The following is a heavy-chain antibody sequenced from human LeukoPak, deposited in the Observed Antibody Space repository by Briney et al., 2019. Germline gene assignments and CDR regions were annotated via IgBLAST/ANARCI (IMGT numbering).Heavy chain of an antibody. Sequence: GGSLSLSCAASGVTFSRYAMTWVRHAPGKGLEWVSAISGCDGSTYSADSVKGRFTISRDNSKNTLYLQMNSLRAEDTAVYYCAKEMWGAFDIWGQGTMVTVSS. V-gene: IGHV3-23*01. CDR1: GVTFSRYA. J-gene: IGHJ3*02. D-gene: IGHD1-26*01. CDR3: AKEMWGAFDI. CDR2: ISGCDGST.